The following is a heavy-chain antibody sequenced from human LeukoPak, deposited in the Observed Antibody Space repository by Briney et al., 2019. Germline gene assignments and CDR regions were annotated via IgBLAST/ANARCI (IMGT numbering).Heavy chain of an antibody. CDR3: ASSRELPH. CDR2: INSDGSST. J-gene: IGHJ4*02. CDR1: GFTLSSYA. V-gene: IGHV3-74*01. D-gene: IGHD1-26*01. Sequence: GGSLRLSCAASGFTLSSYAMSWVRQAPGKGLEWVSRINSDGSSTSYADSVKGRFTISRDNAKNTLYLQMNSLRAEDTAVYYCASSRELPHWGQGTLVTVSS.